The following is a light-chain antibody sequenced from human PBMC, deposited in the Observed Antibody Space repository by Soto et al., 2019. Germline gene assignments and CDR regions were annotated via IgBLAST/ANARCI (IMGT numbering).Light chain of an antibody. V-gene: IGKV3-20*01. CDR1: QSVASSY. CDR3: QQYVSSSYT. Sequence: EIMLTQSPGTLSLSPGERATLSCRASQSVASSYLGWYQQKPRQAPRLLIYATSSRATGIPARFSGSGSGTDFTLTISRLEPEDFAVYYCQQYVSSSYTFGPGTKLEIK. CDR2: ATS. J-gene: IGKJ2*01.